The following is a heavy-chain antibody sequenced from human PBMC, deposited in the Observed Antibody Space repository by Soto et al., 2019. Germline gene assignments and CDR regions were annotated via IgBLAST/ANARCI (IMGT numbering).Heavy chain of an antibody. CDR2: MNPNSGNT. CDR1: GYTFTSYD. Sequence: ASVKVSCKASGYTFTSYDINWVRQATGQGLEWMGWMNPNSGNTGYAQKFQGRVTMTRNTSISTAYMELSSLRSEDTAVYYCAWARDVRGAGRYHMDVWGKGTTVTVSS. V-gene: IGHV1-8*01. D-gene: IGHD3-10*01. CDR3: AWARDVRGAGRYHMDV. J-gene: IGHJ6*03.